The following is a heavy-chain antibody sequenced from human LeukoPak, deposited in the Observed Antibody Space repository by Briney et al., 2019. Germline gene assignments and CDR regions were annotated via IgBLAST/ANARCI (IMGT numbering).Heavy chain of an antibody. J-gene: IGHJ4*02. D-gene: IGHD5-18*01. V-gene: IGHV3-23*01. CDR2: ISGSGGST. Sequence: QPGGSLRLSCAASGFTFSSYAMSWVRQAPGKGLEWVSAISGSGGSTYYADSVKGRFTISRDNSKNTLYLQMNSLRAEDTAVYYCAKAWGKGGYSYGYLDYWGQGTLVTVSS. CDR1: GFTFSSYA. CDR3: AKAWGKGGYSYGYLDY.